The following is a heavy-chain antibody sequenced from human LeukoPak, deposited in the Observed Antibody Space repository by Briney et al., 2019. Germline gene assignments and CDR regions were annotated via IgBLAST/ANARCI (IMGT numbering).Heavy chain of an antibody. CDR3: ANDRIAAAGIIY. V-gene: IGHV3-23*01. CDR2: ISGGGGSP. CDR1: GFTFSSYA. D-gene: IGHD6-13*01. Sequence: GGSLRLSCAASGFTFSSYAMSWVRQAPGKGLEWVSAISGGGGSPYYADSVKGRFTISRDNSKNTLYLQMNSLRAEDTAVYYCANDRIAAAGIIYWGQGTLVTVSS. J-gene: IGHJ4*02.